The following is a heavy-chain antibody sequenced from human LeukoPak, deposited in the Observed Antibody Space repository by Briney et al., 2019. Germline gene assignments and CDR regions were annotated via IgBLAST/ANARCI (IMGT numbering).Heavy chain of an antibody. J-gene: IGHJ4*02. D-gene: IGHD6-13*01. V-gene: IGHV1-24*01. CDR1: GYTLTELS. CDR2: FDPEDGET. Sequence: RASVKVSCKVSGYTLTELSMHWVRQAPGRGLEWMGGFDPEDGETIYAQKFQGRVTMTEDTSTDTAYMELSSLRSEDTAVYYCATRRKIAAAGLDYWGQGTLGTVSS. CDR3: ATRRKIAAAGLDY.